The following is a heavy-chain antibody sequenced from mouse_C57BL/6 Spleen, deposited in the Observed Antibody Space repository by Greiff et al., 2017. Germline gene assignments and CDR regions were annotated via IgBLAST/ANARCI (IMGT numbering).Heavy chain of an antibody. D-gene: IGHD2-5*01. CDR1: GYTFTSYW. J-gene: IGHJ4*01. CDR2: IYPGSGST. Sequence: QVQLQQSGAELVKPGASVKMSCKASGYTFTSYWITWVKQRPGQGLEWIGDIYPGSGSTNYNEKFKSKATLTVDTSSSTAYMQLSSLTSEDSAVYYCARRGYYSNYAMDYWGQGTSVTVSS. V-gene: IGHV1-55*01. CDR3: ARRGYYSNYAMDY.